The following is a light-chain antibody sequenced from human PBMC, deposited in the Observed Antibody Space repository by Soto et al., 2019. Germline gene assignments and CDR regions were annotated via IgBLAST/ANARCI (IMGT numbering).Light chain of an antibody. J-gene: IGKJ4*01. Sequence: EMHLRQSPVTLRFCPGYRSTLSCMASQSVSSWLAWYQQKPGKAPKLVIYSASSLQSGVPPRFSGSGSGTDFTLTISSLQPEDFATYYCQQTNSFPLTFGGGTKVDI. V-gene: IGKV1-12*01. CDR1: QSVSSW. CDR2: SAS. CDR3: QQTNSFPLT.